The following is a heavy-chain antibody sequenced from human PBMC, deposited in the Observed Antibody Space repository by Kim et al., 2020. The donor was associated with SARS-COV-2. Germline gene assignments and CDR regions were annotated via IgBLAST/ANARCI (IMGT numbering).Heavy chain of an antibody. CDR1: GFTFSNTW. CDR3: TTGGYCSGSSCYSTPYYSDY. D-gene: IGHD2-15*01. J-gene: IGHJ4*02. V-gene: IGHV3-15*04. CDR2: IESKTDGGTT. Sequence: GGSLRLSCAASGFTFSNTWMSWVRQAPGKGLEWVGLIESKTDGGTTDYAAPVRGRFTISRDDSKNTLYLQMNSLKTEDTAIYYCTTGGYCSGSSCYSTPYYSDYWGQGCLVTVSS.